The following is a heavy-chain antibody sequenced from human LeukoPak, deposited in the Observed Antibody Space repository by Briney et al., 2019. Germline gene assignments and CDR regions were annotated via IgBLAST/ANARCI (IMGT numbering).Heavy chain of an antibody. CDR1: GFTFSSYE. CDR2: ISSSGSTI. Sequence: QPGGSLRLSCAASGFTFSSYEMNWVRQAPGKGLEWVSYISSSGSTIYYADSVKGRFTISRDNAKNSLYLQMNSLRDEGTAVYYGARYKYTAKVYGIDVGGQGTTLTLPS. V-gene: IGHV3-48*03. CDR3: ARYKYTAKVYGIDV. D-gene: IGHD5-18*01. J-gene: IGHJ6*02.